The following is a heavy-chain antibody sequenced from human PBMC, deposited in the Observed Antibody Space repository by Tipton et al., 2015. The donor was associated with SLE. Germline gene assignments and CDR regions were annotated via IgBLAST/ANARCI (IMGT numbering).Heavy chain of an antibody. Sequence: LRLSCTVSGGSISSGSYYWSWIRQPAGKGLEWIGYIYTSGSTYYNPSLKSRVTISVDTSKNQFSLKLSSVTAADTAVYYCARVQQRPSWGQGTLVTVSS. D-gene: IGHD6-13*01. CDR1: GGSISSGSYY. CDR2: IYTSGST. V-gene: IGHV4-61*09. J-gene: IGHJ5*02. CDR3: ARVQQRPS.